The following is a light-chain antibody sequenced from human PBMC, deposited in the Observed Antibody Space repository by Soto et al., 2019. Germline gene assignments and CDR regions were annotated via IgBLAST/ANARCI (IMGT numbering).Light chain of an antibody. CDR3: QQYYSYPYT. J-gene: IGKJ2*01. V-gene: IGKV1-8*01. CDR1: QGISSY. Sequence: AIRMTQSPSSFSASTGDRVTITCRASQGISSYLAWYQQKPGNAPKLLIYAASTLPSGVPSRFSGSGSGTDFTLTISCLRSEDFATYYCQQYYSYPYTFGQGTKLEIK. CDR2: AAS.